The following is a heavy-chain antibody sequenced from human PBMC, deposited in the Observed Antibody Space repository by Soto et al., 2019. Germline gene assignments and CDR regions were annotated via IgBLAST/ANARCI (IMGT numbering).Heavy chain of an antibody. D-gene: IGHD3-10*01. CDR1: GFQFSDHY. Sequence: GSLRLSGAASGFQFSDHYMDWVRQAPGKGLEWVGRIRNKDNGYTTKYAASVEGRFTLSRDDSKNSLYLQMNSLKTEDTAVYYCAGSGGDYRDFDYWGQGTLVTVSS. CDR3: AGSGGDYRDFDY. V-gene: IGHV3-72*01. J-gene: IGHJ4*02. CDR2: IRNKDNGYTT.